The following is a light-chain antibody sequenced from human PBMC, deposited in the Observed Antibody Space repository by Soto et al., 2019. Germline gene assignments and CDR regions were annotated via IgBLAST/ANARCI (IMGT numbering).Light chain of an antibody. CDR3: QQDGSSPLT. Sequence: EIVLTQSPGTLSLSPGERATLSCRASQSVSSSYLAWYQQKPGQAPRLLIYGASSRATGLPDRFSGSGSGTDVTLTISSLEPEDFAVYYCQQDGSSPLTFGGGTKVEIK. V-gene: IGKV3-20*01. CDR2: GAS. J-gene: IGKJ4*01. CDR1: QSVSSSY.